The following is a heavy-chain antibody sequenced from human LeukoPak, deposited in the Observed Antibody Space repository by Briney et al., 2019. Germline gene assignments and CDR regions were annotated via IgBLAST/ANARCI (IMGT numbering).Heavy chain of an antibody. D-gene: IGHD6-13*01. Sequence: GGSLRLSCAAPGFTFSSYAMHWVRQAPGKGLEWVAVISYDGSNKYYAVSVKGRFTISRDNSKNTLYLQMNSLRAEDTAVYYCARGLGYSSSWYFAFDIWGQGTMVTVSS. V-gene: IGHV3-30*04. CDR2: ISYDGSNK. J-gene: IGHJ3*02. CDR3: ARGLGYSSSWYFAFDI. CDR1: GFTFSSYA.